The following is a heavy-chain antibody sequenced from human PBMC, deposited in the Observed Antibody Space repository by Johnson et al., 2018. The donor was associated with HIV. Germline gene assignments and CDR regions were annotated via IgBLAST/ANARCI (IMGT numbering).Heavy chain of an antibody. CDR2: IRYDGSSK. V-gene: IGHV3-30*02. D-gene: IGHD1-26*01. J-gene: IGHJ3*02. CDR1: GFTFSTYG. Sequence: VQLVESGGGVVQPGGSLTLSCAASGFTFSTYGMHWVRQAPGKGLEWVTFIRYDGSSKYYADYVKGRFTISRDNSKNTRYLQMNSLSAEDTAVYYCARGSLSGSPDIWGQGTMVTVSS. CDR3: ARGSLSGSPDI.